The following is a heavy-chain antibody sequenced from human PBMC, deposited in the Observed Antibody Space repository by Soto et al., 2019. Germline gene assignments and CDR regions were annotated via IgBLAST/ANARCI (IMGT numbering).Heavy chain of an antibody. CDR3: ARHYRSHITIFGVVILNWFDP. D-gene: IGHD3-3*01. CDR2: IYYSGST. J-gene: IGHJ5*02. Sequence: SETLSLTCTVSGGSISSSSYYWGWIRQPPGKGLEWIGSIYYSGSTYYNPSLKSRVTISVDTSKNQFSLKLSSVTAADTAVYYCARHYRSHITIFGVVILNWFDPWGQGTLVTV. V-gene: IGHV4-39*01. CDR1: GGSISSSSYY.